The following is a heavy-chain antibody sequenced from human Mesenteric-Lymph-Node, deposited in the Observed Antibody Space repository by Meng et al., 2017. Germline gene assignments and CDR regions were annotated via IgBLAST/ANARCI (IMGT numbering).Heavy chain of an antibody. Sequence: GSLKISCEASGFTFSTSAMSWVRQVPGKGLEWVSAMSGSGLTTYYTDSVKGRFTISRDKSKNTLYLEMTNLRAEDTAVYYCAKMGSVNTASTRPFDYWGQGTLVTVSS. J-gene: IGHJ4*02. CDR1: GFTFSTSA. CDR2: MSGSGLTT. CDR3: AKMGSVNTASTRPFDY. D-gene: IGHD5-18*01. V-gene: IGHV3-23*01.